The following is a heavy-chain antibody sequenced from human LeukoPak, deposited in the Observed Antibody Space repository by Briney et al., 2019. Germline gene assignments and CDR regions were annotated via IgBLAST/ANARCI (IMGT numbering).Heavy chain of an antibody. Sequence: SETLSLTCTVSGVSISSYYWTWIRQPPGKGLQWIGYMYYSGSNKYSPSLESRVTISLDTSKNHFSLKVNSVTAADTAVYYCARQERGRYDYWGQGTLVTVSS. CDR1: GVSISSYY. V-gene: IGHV4-59*08. CDR2: MYYSGSN. J-gene: IGHJ4*02. CDR3: ARQERGRYDY. D-gene: IGHD1-26*01.